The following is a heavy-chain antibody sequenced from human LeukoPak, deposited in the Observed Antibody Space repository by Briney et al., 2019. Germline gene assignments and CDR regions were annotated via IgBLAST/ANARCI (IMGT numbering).Heavy chain of an antibody. Sequence: SETLSLTCTVSGGSISSYYWSLIRQPPGKGLEWIGYISYSGSTNYNPSLESRVTISVDTSKNQFPLKLSSVTAADTAVYYCGRQHSSTFHCFDYWGQGTLVTVSS. CDR3: GRQHSSTFHCFDY. V-gene: IGHV4-59*08. CDR1: GGSISSYY. D-gene: IGHD6-19*01. J-gene: IGHJ4*02. CDR2: ISYSGST.